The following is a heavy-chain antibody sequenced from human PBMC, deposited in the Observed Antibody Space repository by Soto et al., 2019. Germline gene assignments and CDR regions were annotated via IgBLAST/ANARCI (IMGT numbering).Heavy chain of an antibody. J-gene: IGHJ6*02. CDR2: IYHSGST. CDR1: GYSIASGDSY. CDR3: AREGAASHSYYYGTDV. Sequence: SETLSLTCAVSGYSIASGDSYWSWIRQSPGKGLEWIGYIYHSGSTYYKSSFRGRVTISVDTSKNQFSLNLKSVTAADTAVYFCAREGAASHSYYYGTDVWGQGTTVTVSS. V-gene: IGHV4-30-4*01. D-gene: IGHD3-16*01.